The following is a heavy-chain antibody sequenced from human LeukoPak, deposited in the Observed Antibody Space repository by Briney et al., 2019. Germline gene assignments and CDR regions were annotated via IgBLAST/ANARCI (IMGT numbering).Heavy chain of an antibody. CDR3: ASQNSGSYHAPDFDY. V-gene: IGHV1-2*02. Sequence: ASVKVSCKASGYTFTGYYMHWVRQAPGQGLEWMGWINPNSGGTNYAQKFQGRVTMTRDTSISTAYMELSRLRSDDTAVYYCASQNSGSYHAPDFDYWGQGTLVTVSS. CDR2: INPNSGGT. CDR1: GYTFTGYY. D-gene: IGHD1-26*01. J-gene: IGHJ4*02.